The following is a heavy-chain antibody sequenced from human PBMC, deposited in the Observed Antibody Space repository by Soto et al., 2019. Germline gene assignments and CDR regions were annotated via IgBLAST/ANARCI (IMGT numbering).Heavy chain of an antibody. Sequence: PSETLSLTCTVSGGAVSSGTYYWSWIRQPPGKGLEWIGYIYFTGSTNYNPSLKSRVTMSLDTSRNQFSLKLSSVTAADTAVYYCTRGPPRVQWFDPWGLGTLVTVS. CDR3: TRGPPRVQWFDP. J-gene: IGHJ5*02. CDR1: GGAVSSGTYY. V-gene: IGHV4-61*01. CDR2: IYFTGST.